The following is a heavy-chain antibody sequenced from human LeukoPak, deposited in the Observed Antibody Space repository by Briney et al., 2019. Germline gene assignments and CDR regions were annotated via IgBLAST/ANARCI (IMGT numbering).Heavy chain of an antibody. J-gene: IGHJ4*02. V-gene: IGHV3-23*01. CDR2: ISTSGSGT. Sequence: GGSLRLSCVASGFTFNNYAMNWVRQAPGKGLEWVSVISTSGSGTYYADSVKGRFTISRDNSKNTLYLQLNNLRAEDTAVYYCAKDLSTGYWGQGTLVTVSS. CDR3: AKDLSTGY. CDR1: GFTFNNYA.